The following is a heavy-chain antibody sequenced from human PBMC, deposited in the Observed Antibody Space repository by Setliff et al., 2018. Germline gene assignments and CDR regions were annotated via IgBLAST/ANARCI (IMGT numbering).Heavy chain of an antibody. CDR2: IYSGDRST. J-gene: IGHJ5*02. Sequence: PGGSLRLSCAVSGFTLSAYAMSWVRQAPGKGLEWVSVIYSGDRSTFYTDSVKGRFTISRDSSKNTLYLQMNSLRVEDTASYYCARDPNGDYVGAFDPWGQGILVTVSS. V-gene: IGHV3-23*03. CDR3: ARDPNGDYVGAFDP. CDR1: GFTLSAYA. D-gene: IGHD4-17*01.